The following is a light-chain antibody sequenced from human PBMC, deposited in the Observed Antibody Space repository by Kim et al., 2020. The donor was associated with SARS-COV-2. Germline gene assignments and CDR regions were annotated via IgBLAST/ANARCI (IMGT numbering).Light chain of an antibody. Sequence: ALGRTVRITCQGVSLKSCYASWYQQKPGQAPVLVSYGKNNRPSGIPDRFSGSSSGHTASLTITGAQAEDEADYYCNSRDSSGNHWVFGGGTQLTVL. V-gene: IGLV3-19*01. J-gene: IGLJ3*02. CDR3: NSRDSSGNHWV. CDR2: GKN. CDR1: SLKSCY.